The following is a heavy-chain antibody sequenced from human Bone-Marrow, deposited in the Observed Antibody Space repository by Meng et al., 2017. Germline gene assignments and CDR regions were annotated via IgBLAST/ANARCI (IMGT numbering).Heavy chain of an antibody. CDR2: IFYSGDT. V-gene: IGHV4-59*01. D-gene: IGHD3-22*01. J-gene: IGHJ4*02. CDR3: TRWDSRGFATLGFDS. CDR1: GASITNFY. Sequence: GSLRLSCTVPGASITNFYWSWIRQPPGKGLEWIGYIFYSGDTNYDPSLKSRVSISRDTSKNQFYLKVKSVAAADTAVYYCTRWDSRGFATLGFDSWGQGTLVTVSS.